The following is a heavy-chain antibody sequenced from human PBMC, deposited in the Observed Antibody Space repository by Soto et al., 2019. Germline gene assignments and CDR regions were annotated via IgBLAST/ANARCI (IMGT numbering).Heavy chain of an antibody. CDR3: ARPFCSTDTCDSWFDP. CDR2: IDPRDSQT. J-gene: IGHJ5*02. V-gene: IGHV5-10-1*01. CDR1: GYTFTTFW. Sequence: PGESLKISCTGFGYTFTTFWISWVRQMPGKGLEWMGRIDPRDSQTNYSPSFQGHVTISVDKSINTAYLQWDSLKASDTAMYYCARPFCSTDTCDSWFDPWGQGTLVTVSS. D-gene: IGHD1-26*01.